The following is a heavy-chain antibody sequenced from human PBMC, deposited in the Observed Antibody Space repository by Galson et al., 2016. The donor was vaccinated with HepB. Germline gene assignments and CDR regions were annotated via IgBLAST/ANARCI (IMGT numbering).Heavy chain of an antibody. V-gene: IGHV3-21*06. Sequence: SLRLSCAASGFTFSSHSLTWVRQAPGKGLEWVSSISQSGTDIHYADSVKGRFTASRDNARNLLYLQMNSLGAEDTAVYYCARNMQDLGPLIVVNPDYWGQGALVTVSS. CDR1: GFTFSSHS. CDR3: ARNMQDLGPLIVVNPDY. D-gene: IGHD2-15*01. J-gene: IGHJ4*02. CDR2: ISQSGTDI.